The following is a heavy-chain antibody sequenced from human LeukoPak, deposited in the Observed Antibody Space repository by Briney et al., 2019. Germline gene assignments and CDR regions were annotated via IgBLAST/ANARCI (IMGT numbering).Heavy chain of an antibody. CDR2: INPNSGGT. D-gene: IGHD1-26*01. V-gene: IGHV1-2*02. CDR1: GYTFTGYY. Sequence: ASVTVSCKASGYTFTGYYMHWVRQAPGQGLEWMGWINPNSGGTNYAQKFQGRVTMTTDTSINTAYMELRRLTSDDTAVYFCARGVVGDRGYWGQGTLVTVSS. J-gene: IGHJ4*02. CDR3: ARGVVGDRGY.